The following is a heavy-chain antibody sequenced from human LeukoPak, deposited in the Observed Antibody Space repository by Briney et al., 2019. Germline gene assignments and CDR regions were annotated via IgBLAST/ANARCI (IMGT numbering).Heavy chain of an antibody. CDR3: ARDLGSSSWFYYYYYMDV. CDR1: GGSFSGYY. D-gene: IGHD6-13*01. Sequence: SETLSLTCAVYGGSFSGYYWSWIRQPPGKGLEWIGEINHSGSTNYNPSLKSRVTISVDTSKNQFSLKLSSVTAADTAVYFCARDLGSSSWFYYYYYMDVWGKGTTVTISS. J-gene: IGHJ6*03. CDR2: INHSGST. V-gene: IGHV4-34*01.